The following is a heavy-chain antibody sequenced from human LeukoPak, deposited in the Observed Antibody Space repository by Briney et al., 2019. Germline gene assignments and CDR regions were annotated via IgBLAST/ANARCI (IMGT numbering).Heavy chain of an antibody. J-gene: IGHJ4*02. CDR1: GFTFGTYS. D-gene: IGHD6-19*01. CDR2: ISSAGTII. Sequence: GRSLRLSCAASGFTFGTYSMHWVRQAPGKGLEWVAIISSAGTIINYADSVRCRFSISRDNSRNTLYLQMDSLRTEDTAVYYCAKDHRWLVDYWGQGTLVTVSS. CDR3: AKDHRWLVDY. V-gene: IGHV3-30-3*01.